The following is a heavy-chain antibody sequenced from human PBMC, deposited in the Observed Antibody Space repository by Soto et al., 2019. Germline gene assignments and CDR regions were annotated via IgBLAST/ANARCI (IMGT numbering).Heavy chain of an antibody. Sequence: PSETLSLPCPVSGYSINNYYWSWIRQPPGKTLEWIGYIYYTGSTTYNPSLESRVTMSVDTSKNQFSLSLSSVNTADTAVYYCAKYRRTAAEGFTLDYWGRGTLVTVSS. CDR3: AKYRRTAAEGFTLDY. D-gene: IGHD6-13*01. J-gene: IGHJ4*02. CDR2: IYYTGST. CDR1: GYSINNYY. V-gene: IGHV4-59*01.